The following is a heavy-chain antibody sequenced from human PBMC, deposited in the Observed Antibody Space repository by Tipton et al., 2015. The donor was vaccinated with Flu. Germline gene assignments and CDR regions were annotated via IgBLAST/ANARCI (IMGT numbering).Heavy chain of an antibody. D-gene: IGHD3-10*01. V-gene: IGHV4-59*01. CDR1: GGSISSYY. CDR2: IYYSGST. CDR3: ARDYYGSGYDAFDI. Sequence: TLSLTCTVSGGSISSYYWSWIRQPPGKGLEWIGYIYYSGSTNYNPSLKSRVTISVDTSKKQFSLKLSSVTAADTAVYYCARDYYGSGYDAFDIWAQGTMVTVPS. J-gene: IGHJ3*02.